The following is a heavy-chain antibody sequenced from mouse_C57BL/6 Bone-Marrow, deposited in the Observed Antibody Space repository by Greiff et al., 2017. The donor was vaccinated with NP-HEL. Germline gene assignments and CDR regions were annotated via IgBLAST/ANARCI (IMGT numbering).Heavy chain of an antibody. V-gene: IGHV1-52*01. J-gene: IGHJ1*03. CDR1: GYTFTSYW. D-gene: IGHD4-1*01. CDR3: ARYSSGTGTGPNWYFDV. Sequence: QVQLQQPGAELVRPGSSVKLSCKASGYTFTSYWMHWVKQRPIQGLEWIGNIDPSDSETHYNQKFKDKATLTVDKSSSTAYMQLSSLTSEDSAVYYCARYSSGTGTGPNWYFDVWGTGTTVTVSS. CDR2: IDPSDSET.